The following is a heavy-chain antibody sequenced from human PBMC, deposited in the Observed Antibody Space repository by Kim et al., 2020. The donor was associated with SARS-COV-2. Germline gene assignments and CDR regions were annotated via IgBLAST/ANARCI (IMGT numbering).Heavy chain of an antibody. Sequence: GGSLRLSCAASGFTFSSYWMSWVRQAPGKGLEWVANIKQDGSEKYYVDSVKGRFTISRDNAKNSLYLQMNSLRAEDTAVYYCAKFYSSSWLGYYYYGMDVWGQGTTVTVSS. J-gene: IGHJ6*02. V-gene: IGHV3-7*01. D-gene: IGHD6-13*01. CDR2: IKQDGSEK. CDR3: AKFYSSSWLGYYYYGMDV. CDR1: GFTFSSYW.